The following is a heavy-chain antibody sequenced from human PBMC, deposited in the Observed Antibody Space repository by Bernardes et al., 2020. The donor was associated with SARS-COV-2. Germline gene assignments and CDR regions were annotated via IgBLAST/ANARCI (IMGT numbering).Heavy chain of an antibody. D-gene: IGHD3-10*01. CDR1: GGSISSGGYY. CDR2: IYYSGST. J-gene: IGHJ2*01. Sequence: SQTLSPTCTVSGGSISSGGYYWSWIRQHPGKGLEWIGYIYYSGSTYYNPSLKSRVTISVDTSKNQFSLKLSSVTAADTAVYYCARDGRFGELSPPYWYFDHWGRGTLVNVSA. CDR3: ARDGRFGELSPPYWYFDH. V-gene: IGHV4-31*03.